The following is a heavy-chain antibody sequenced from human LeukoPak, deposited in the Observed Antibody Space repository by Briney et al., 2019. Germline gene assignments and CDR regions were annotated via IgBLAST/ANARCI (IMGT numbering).Heavy chain of an antibody. D-gene: IGHD3-10*01. J-gene: IGHJ5*02. CDR1: GFTFSSYS. CDR2: ISSSSYI. Sequence: PGGSLRLSCAASGFTFSSYSMNWVRQAPGKGLEWVSSISSSSYIYYADSVKGRFTISRDNAKNSLYLQMNSLRAEDTAVYYCARVRGHYYGSGSYSPWGQGTLVTVSS. V-gene: IGHV3-21*01. CDR3: ARVRGHYYGSGSYSP.